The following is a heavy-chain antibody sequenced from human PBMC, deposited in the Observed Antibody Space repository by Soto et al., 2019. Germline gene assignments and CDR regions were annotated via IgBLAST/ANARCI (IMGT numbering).Heavy chain of an antibody. D-gene: IGHD5-18*01. CDR2: ITSSGSTI. Sequence: GWSLRLSCVASGFRVSDSYISWIRQAPGKGLEWVSYITSSGSTIYYADSVKGRFTISRDNAKNSLYLQMNSQRAEDTAVYYCAREKTAMVTVDYWGQGTLVTVSS. CDR1: GFRVSDSY. J-gene: IGHJ4*02. V-gene: IGHV3-11*01. CDR3: AREKTAMVTVDY.